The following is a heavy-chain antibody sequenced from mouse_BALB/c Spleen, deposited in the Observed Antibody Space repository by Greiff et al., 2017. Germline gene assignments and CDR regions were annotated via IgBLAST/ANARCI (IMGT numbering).Heavy chain of an antibody. V-gene: IGHV1S81*02. CDR1: GYTFTSYY. CDR3: TLIYGYAMDY. Sequence: QVQLQQSGAELVKPGASVKLSCKASGYTFTSYYMYWVKQRPGQGLEWIGEINPSNGGTNFNEKFKSKATLTVDKSSSTAYMQLSSLTSEDSAVYYCTLIYGYAMDYWGQGTSVTVSS. D-gene: IGHD1-1*02. CDR2: INPSNGGT. J-gene: IGHJ4*01.